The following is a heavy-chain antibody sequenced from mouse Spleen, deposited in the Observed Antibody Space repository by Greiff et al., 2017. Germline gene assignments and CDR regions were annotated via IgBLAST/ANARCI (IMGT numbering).Heavy chain of an antibody. CDR1: GFTFSSYA. J-gene: IGHJ2*01. V-gene: IGHV5-9-4*01. Sequence: EVQRVESGGGVVKPGGSLKLSCAASGFTFSSYAMSWVRQSPEKRLEWVAEITSGGGFTYYPDTVTGRFTISRDDAKNTLYLEMSSLRSEDTAMYYCARGYYYTSIYFFDFWGQGATLTVSS. CDR3: ARGYYYTSIYFFDF. CDR2: ITSGGGFT. D-gene: IGHD1-1*01.